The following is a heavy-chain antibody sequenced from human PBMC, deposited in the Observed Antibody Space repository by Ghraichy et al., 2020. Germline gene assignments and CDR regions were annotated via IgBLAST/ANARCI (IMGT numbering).Heavy chain of an antibody. CDR1: RGTFSSYA. CDR3: ARGPDSTLDYDFWSGYSDYYYYMDV. CDR2: SIPIFGTA. Sequence: SVKVSCKASRGTFSSYAISWVRQAPGQGLEWMGGSIPIFGTANYAQKFQGRVTITADKSTSTAYMELSSLRSEDTAVYYCARGPDSTLDYDFWSGYSDYYYYMDVWGKGTTVTVSS. D-gene: IGHD3-3*01. V-gene: IGHV1-69*06. J-gene: IGHJ6*03.